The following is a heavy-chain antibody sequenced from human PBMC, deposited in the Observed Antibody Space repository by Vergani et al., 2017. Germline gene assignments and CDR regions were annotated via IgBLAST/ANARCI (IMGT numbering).Heavy chain of an antibody. J-gene: IGHJ5*02. Sequence: QVQLQESGPGLVKPSETLSLTCTVSGGSISSGYYWGWIRQPPGKGLEWIGSIYHSGSTYYNPPLKSRVTISVDTSKNQFSLKLSSVTAADTAVYYCARDSGGYVGGSYEAWFDPWGQGTLVTVSS. CDR3: ARDSGGYVGGSYEAWFDP. CDR2: IYHSGST. V-gene: IGHV4-38-2*02. D-gene: IGHD3-16*01. CDR1: GGSISSGYY.